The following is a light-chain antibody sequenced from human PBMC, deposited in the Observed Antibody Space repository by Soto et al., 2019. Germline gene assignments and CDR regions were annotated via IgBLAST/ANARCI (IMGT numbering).Light chain of an antibody. CDR1: SSDVGGYKY. CDR3: CSYAGSYIWV. Sequence: QSALTQPRSVSGSPGQSVTISCTGTSSDVGGYKYVSWYQQHPGKAPKLMIYDVSRRPSGVPDRFSGSKSGNTASLTISGLQAEDEADYYCCSYAGSYIWVFGGGTKLTVL. V-gene: IGLV2-11*01. J-gene: IGLJ3*02. CDR2: DVS.